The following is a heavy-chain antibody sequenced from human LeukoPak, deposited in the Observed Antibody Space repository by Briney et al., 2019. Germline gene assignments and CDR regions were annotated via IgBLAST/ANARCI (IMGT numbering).Heavy chain of an antibody. CDR2: ISGSGGST. V-gene: IGHV3-23*01. D-gene: IGHD3-10*01. Sequence: GGTLRLSCAASGFTFSSYGMSWVRQAPGKGLEWVSAISGSGGSTYYADSVKGRFTISRDNSKNTLYLQMNSLRAEDTAVYYCAKGDLLVASFDYWGQGTLVTVSS. CDR1: GFTFSSYG. J-gene: IGHJ4*02. CDR3: AKGDLLVASFDY.